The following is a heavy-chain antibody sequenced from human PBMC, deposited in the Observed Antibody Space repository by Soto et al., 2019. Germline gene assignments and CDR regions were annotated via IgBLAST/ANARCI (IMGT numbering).Heavy chain of an antibody. CDR2: IYYSGST. Sequence: SETLSLTCTVSGGSISSSSYYWGWIRQPPGKGLEWIGCIYYSGSTYYNPSLKSRVTISVDTSKNQFSLKLSSVTAADTAVYYCARDCGSSWYQWFDPWGQGTLVTVSS. D-gene: IGHD6-13*01. CDR3: ARDCGSSWYQWFDP. J-gene: IGHJ5*02. CDR1: GGSISSSSYY. V-gene: IGHV4-39*07.